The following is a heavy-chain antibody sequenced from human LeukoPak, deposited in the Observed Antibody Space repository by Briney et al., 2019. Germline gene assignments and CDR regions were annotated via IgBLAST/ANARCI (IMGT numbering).Heavy chain of an antibody. D-gene: IGHD3-3*01. CDR3: ARLKSGYYYALDV. Sequence: GSLRLSCVASGFTVNKNYLSWVRQAQGKGLEWVSFISSGGSTYYADSVKGRFTVSRDISKNTLYLQMNSLRAEDTAVYYCARLKSGYYYALDVWGQGTTVTVS. V-gene: IGHV3-66*01. CDR2: ISSGGST. CDR1: GFTVNKNY. J-gene: IGHJ6*02.